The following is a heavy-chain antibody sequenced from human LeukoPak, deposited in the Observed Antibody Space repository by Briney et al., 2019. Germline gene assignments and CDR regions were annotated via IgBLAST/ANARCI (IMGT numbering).Heavy chain of an antibody. Sequence: GGSLRLSCAASGFSFSRYWMNWVRQAPGKGLEWVANIKGDGHEKNYVDSVRGRFSISRDNARNSLYLQMDSLRAEDTAVYYCAKEGAYPIITYDSWGQGALVTVSS. CDR3: AKEGAYPIITYDS. CDR2: IKGDGHEK. CDR1: GFSFSRYW. J-gene: IGHJ5*01. D-gene: IGHD3-10*01. V-gene: IGHV3-7*01.